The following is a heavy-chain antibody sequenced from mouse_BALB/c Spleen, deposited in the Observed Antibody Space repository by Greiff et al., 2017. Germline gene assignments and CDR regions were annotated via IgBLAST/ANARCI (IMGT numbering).Heavy chain of an antibody. V-gene: IGHV2-2*02. CDR3: ARKEPYYYAMDY. J-gene: IGHJ4*01. Sequence: VKLMESGPGLVQPSQSLSITCTVSGFSLTSYGVHWVRQSPGKGLEWLGVIWSGGSTDYNAAFISRLSISKDNSKSQVFFKMNSLQANDTAIYYCARKEPYYYAMDYWGQGTSVTVSS. CDR2: IWSGGST. CDR1: GFSLTSYG.